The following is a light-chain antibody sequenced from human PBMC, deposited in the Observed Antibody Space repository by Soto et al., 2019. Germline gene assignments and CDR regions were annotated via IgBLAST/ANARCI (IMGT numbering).Light chain of an antibody. Sequence: DIEMTQSPSSLSASVGDRVTITCRASQSISTYLNWYQKKPGKAPKSLIYGASTLQSGVPSRFSGSGSGTDFTLTISSLQPEDFATYFCHQKYRLPRTFGQATKVEMK. V-gene: IGKV1-39*01. CDR1: QSISTY. J-gene: IGKJ1*01. CDR3: HQKYRLPRT. CDR2: GAS.